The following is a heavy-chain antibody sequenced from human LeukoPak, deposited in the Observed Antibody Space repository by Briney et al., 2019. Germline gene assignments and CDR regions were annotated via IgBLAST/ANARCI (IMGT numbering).Heavy chain of an antibody. J-gene: IGHJ4*02. V-gene: IGHV4-39*01. Sequence: SETLSLTCTVSGGSISSSSYYWGWIRQPPGKGLEWIGSIYYSGSTYYNPSLKSRVTISVDTSKNQLSLKLSSVTAADTAVYYCAGQIVLMVYAGGDYWGQGTLVTVSS. CDR2: IYYSGST. D-gene: IGHD2-8*01. CDR3: AGQIVLMVYAGGDY. CDR1: GGSISSSSYY.